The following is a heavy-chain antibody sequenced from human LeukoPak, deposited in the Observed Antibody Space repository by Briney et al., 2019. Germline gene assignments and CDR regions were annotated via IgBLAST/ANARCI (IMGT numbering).Heavy chain of an antibody. J-gene: IGHJ6*02. D-gene: IGHD1-26*01. CDR3: ARVMQGATESNYYYYAMDV. CDR1: GFIFSSYT. CDR2: IISHGGST. V-gene: IGHV3-64*01. Sequence: GGSLRLSCAASGFIFSSYTMHWVRQAPGKGLEYVSAIISHGGSTYYANSVQGRFTISRDNSKNTLYPQMGSLRAEDMAVYYCARVMQGATESNYYYYAMDVWGQGTTVTVSS.